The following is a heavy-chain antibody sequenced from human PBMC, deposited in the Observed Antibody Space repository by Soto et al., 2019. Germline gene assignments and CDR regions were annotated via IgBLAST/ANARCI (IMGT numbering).Heavy chain of an antibody. CDR1: GFTFSSYW. V-gene: IGHV3-74*01. Sequence: EVQLVESGGGLIQPGGSLRLSCAVSGFTFSSYWMHWVRQAPGKGLVSVSHINSDGSTTNYPDSVKGRFTISRDNAKNTLYLQTNSLRAEDTAVYYCARGAQAAPGHVDYWGQGTLVTVSS. CDR2: INSDGSTT. J-gene: IGHJ4*02. D-gene: IGHD6-13*01. CDR3: ARGAQAAPGHVDY.